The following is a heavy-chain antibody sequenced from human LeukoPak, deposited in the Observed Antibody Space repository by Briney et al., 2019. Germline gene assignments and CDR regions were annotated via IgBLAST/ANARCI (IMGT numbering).Heavy chain of an antibody. D-gene: IGHD2-2*02. V-gene: IGHV5-51*01. J-gene: IGHJ5*02. Sequence: GESLKISCQGSGYRFIGYWIGWVRQMPGKGLEWMGIIYPGDSDTRYSPSFQGQVTISADKSISTAYLQWSSLKASDTEKYSGECCVRAVAAAIEGYARYNWFDGKGTGTLVTVSS. CDR2: IYPGDSDT. CDR1: GYRFIGYW. CDR3: ECCVRAVAAAIEGYARYNWFDG.